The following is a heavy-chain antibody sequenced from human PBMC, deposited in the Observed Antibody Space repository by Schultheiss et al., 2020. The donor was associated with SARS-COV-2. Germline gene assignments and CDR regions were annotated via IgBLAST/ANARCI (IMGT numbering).Heavy chain of an antibody. CDR2: IYYSGST. D-gene: IGHD2-15*01. CDR1: GGSFSGYY. J-gene: IGHJ4*02. V-gene: IGHV4-34*01. Sequence: SQTLSLTCAVYGGSFSGYYWSWIRQYPGKGLEWIGYIYYSGSTNYNPSLKSRVTISVDTSKNQFSLKLSSVTAADTAVYYCARGRRFCSGGSCYSLASDYWGQGTLVTVSS. CDR3: ARGRRFCSGGSCYSLASDY.